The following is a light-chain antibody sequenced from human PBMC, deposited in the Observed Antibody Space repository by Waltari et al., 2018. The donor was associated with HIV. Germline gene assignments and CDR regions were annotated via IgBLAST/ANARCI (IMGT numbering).Light chain of an antibody. J-gene: IGLJ1*01. CDR3: CSYAGNYSYV. Sequence: QSVLTQPPSASGTPGQRVTISCSGSSSNIGSNYGYWYQQLPGTAPKLPIYRNNPRPSGVPDRFSGSKSGTSASLAISGLRSEDEADYFCCSYAGNYSYVFGSGSRVTVL. CDR1: SSNIGSNY. V-gene: IGLV1-47*01. CDR2: RNN.